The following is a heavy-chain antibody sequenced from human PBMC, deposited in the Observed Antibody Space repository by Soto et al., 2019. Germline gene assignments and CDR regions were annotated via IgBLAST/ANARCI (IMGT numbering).Heavy chain of an antibody. CDR3: ARGFVLIMYAPNVDI. CDR1: EYTFSRYD. D-gene: IGHD2-8*01. J-gene: IGHJ3*02. CDR2: MNPNSGNT. V-gene: IGHV1-8*01. Sequence: ASVKVSCKTSEYTFSRYDINWVRQATGQGLEWKGWMNPNSGNTGYSQKFQGRVTMTRNTSISTAYMELSSLRSEDTAVYFCARGFVLIMYAPNVDIWGQGTMVTVSS.